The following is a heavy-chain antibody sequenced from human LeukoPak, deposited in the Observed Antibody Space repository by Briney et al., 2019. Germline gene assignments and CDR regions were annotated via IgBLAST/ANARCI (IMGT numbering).Heavy chain of an antibody. V-gene: IGHV4-59*11. CDR2: IYYSGST. D-gene: IGHD2-2*01. J-gene: IGHJ4*02. CDR3: ARMSQLLHRGSFDY. Sequence: SETLSLTRTVSGGSISSHYWSSIRQPPGKGLEWIGYIYYSGSTNYNPSLKSRVTISVDTSKNQFSLKLSSVTAADTAVYYCARMSQLLHRGSFDYWGQGTLVTVSS. CDR1: GGSISSHY.